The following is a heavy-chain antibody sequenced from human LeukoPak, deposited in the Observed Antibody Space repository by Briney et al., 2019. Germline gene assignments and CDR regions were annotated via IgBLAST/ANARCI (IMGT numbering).Heavy chain of an antibody. CDR2: INHSGST. CDR3: ARDGGIAAASWFDP. Sequence: SETLSLTCAVYGGSFSGYYWSWIRQPPGKGLEWIGEINHSGSTNYNPSLKSRVTISVDTSKNQFSLKLSSVTAADTAVYYCARDGGIAAASWFDPWGQGTLVTVSS. D-gene: IGHD6-13*01. V-gene: IGHV4-34*01. CDR1: GGSFSGYY. J-gene: IGHJ5*02.